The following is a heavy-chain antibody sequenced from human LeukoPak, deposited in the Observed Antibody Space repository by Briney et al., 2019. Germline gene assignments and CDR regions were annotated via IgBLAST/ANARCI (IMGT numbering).Heavy chain of an antibody. CDR3: ARDRNYLAPSYYYYGMDV. CDR2: ISVSSSYI. CDR1: GFTFSSYS. J-gene: IGHJ6*02. Sequence: GGSLRLSCAVSGFTFSSYSMSWVRLVPGKGLEWVSSISVSSSYIYYADSLKGRFTISRDNAKNSLYLQMNSLRAEDTAVYYCARDRNYLAPSYYYYGMDVWGQGTTVTVSS. V-gene: IGHV3-21*01. D-gene: IGHD5-24*01.